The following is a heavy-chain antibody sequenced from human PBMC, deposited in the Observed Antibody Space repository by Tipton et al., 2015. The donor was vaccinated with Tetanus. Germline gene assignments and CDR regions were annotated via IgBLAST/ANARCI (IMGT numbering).Heavy chain of an antibody. CDR3: ARPPLGYCGGGNCFAWFDC. CDR1: GGSFSAYY. V-gene: IGHV4-34*01. J-gene: IGHJ4*02. D-gene: IGHD2-15*01. CDR2: INHSGST. Sequence: TLSLTCAVYGGSFSAYYWSWIRQPPGKGLEWIGEINHSGSTNYNPSLKSRVTISVDTSKNQFSLKLSSVTAADTAVYYCARPPLGYCGGGNCFAWFDCWGQGALVTVSS.